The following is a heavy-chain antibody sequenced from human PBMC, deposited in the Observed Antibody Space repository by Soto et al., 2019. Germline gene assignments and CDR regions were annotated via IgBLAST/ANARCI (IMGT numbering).Heavy chain of an antibody. CDR1: GFTVTNYA. V-gene: IGHV3-23*01. Sequence: EVHLLESGGCLVQPGGSLRLSCAASGFTVTNYAMSWVRQAPWKGLEWVLSISGRGGRAYYADSVKGRFTISRDNANNALHLQMNSFRVEDTATYYCAKMGDNSGYDFRDCCGQGTLVTVSS. J-gene: IGHJ4*02. CDR2: ISGRGGRA. CDR3: AKMGDNSGYDFRDC. D-gene: IGHD3-22*01.